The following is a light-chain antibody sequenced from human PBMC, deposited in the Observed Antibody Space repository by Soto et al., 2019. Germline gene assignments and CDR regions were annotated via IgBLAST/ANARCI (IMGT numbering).Light chain of an antibody. CDR3: QQRNYWPIT. V-gene: IGKV3-11*01. Sequence: EIVLTQSPATLSLSPGERATLSCRASQSISSYLAWYQQKPGQAPRLLIYDASNRATAIPARFSGSGSGTDFTLTISSLEPEDLAVYYCQQRNYWPITFGQGTRLEIK. J-gene: IGKJ5*01. CDR1: QSISSY. CDR2: DAS.